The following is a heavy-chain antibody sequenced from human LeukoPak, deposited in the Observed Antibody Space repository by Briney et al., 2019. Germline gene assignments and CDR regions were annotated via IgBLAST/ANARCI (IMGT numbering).Heavy chain of an antibody. CDR3: ARGSPLDYDFWSGYYWALFDY. D-gene: IGHD3-3*01. V-gene: IGHV1-18*01. CDR2: ISAYNGNT. CDR1: GYTFTSYG. Sequence: ASVKASCKASGYTFTSYGISWVRQAPGQGLEWMGWISAYNGNTNYAQKLQGRVTMTTDTSTSTAYMELRSLRSDDTAVDYCARGSPLDYDFWSGYYWALFDYWGQGTLVTVSS. J-gene: IGHJ4*02.